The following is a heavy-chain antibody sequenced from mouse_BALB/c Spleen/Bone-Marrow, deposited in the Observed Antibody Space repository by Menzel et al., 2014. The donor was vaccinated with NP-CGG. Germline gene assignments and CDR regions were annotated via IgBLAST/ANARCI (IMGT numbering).Heavy chain of an antibody. V-gene: IGHV1-18*01. Sequence: VQLKQSGAELVKPGASVKISCKASGYTFTDYNMDWVKQSPGKSLEWIGDINPNYDSTSYNQKFKGKATLTVDKSSSTAYMEIRSLKPKDTAVYYCARRDGYDSYFDYWGQGATLTVSS. CDR1: GYTFTDYN. J-gene: IGHJ2*01. CDR2: INPNYDST. D-gene: IGHD2-2*01. CDR3: ARRDGYDSYFDY.